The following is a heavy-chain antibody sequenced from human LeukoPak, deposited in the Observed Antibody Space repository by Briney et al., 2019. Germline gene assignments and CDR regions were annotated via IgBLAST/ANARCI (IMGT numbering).Heavy chain of an antibody. V-gene: IGHV3-48*03. CDR2: IGRYGVST. J-gene: IGHJ6*02. CDR1: GFTFSTYE. CDR3: ATLSDRNFYYSYGLDV. Sequence: GGSLRLSCAASGFTFSTYEMNWVRQAPGKGLEWVAYIGRYGVSTYYADSVKGRFTISGDNAKNSLNLQMNSLRAEDTAVYYCATLSDRNFYYSYGLDVWGQGTTVTVS. D-gene: IGHD1-14*01.